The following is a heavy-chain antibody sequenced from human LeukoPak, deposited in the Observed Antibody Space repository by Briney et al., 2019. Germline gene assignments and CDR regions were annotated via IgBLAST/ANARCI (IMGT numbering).Heavy chain of an antibody. CDR1: GYSISSGYY. CDR3: ARDLTGGSSWYQYYFDY. Sequence: SETLSLTCTVSGYSISSGYYWGWIRQPPGKGLEWIGSIYHSGSTYYNPSLKSRVTISVDTSKNQFSLKLSSVPAPDTAVYYCARDLTGGSSWYQYYFDYWGQGTLVTVSS. CDR2: IYHSGST. V-gene: IGHV4-38-2*02. J-gene: IGHJ4*02. D-gene: IGHD6-13*01.